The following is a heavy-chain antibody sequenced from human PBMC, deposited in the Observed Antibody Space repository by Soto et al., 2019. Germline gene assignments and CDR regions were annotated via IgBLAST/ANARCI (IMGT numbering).Heavy chain of an antibody. CDR1: GYTFTGYY. D-gene: IGHD3-22*01. CDR3: ASLGAPVVTTPGYYYYYYGMDV. J-gene: IGHJ6*02. V-gene: IGHV1-2*02. CDR2: INPNSGGT. Sequence: GASVKVSCKASGYTFTGYYMHWVRQAPGQGLEWMGWINPNSGGTNYAQKFQGRVTMTRDTSISTAYMELSRLRSDDTAVYYCASLGAPVVTTPGYYYYYYGMDVWGQGTTVTVSS.